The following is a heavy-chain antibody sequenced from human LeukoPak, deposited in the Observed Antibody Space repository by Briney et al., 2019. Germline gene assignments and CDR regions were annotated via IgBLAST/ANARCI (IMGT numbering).Heavy chain of an antibody. CDR1: GGSISSYY. Sequence: SETLSLTCTVSGGSISSYYWSWIRQPAGKGLEWIGRIYTSGSTNYNHSRKSRVGMSVDTSMTQFCLKLTCVTAADTAVYYCARVEYSSSSGTYYFDYWGQGTLVTVSS. V-gene: IGHV4-4*07. J-gene: IGHJ4*02. D-gene: IGHD6-6*01. CDR2: IYTSGST. CDR3: ARVEYSSSSGTYYFDY.